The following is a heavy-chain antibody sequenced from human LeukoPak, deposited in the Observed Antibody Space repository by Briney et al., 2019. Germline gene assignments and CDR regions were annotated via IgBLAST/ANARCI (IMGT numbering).Heavy chain of an antibody. CDR1: GFSFTGYS. CDR3: TREKGVANGMDV. CDR2: ITSRSFTI. Sequence: GGSLRLSCAASGFSFTGYSMNWVRQAPGKGLEWLSYITSRSFTIYYADSVKGRFTISRDNAKNSLYLQMNSLRDEDTAVYYCTREKGVANGMDVWGQGTTVTVSS. V-gene: IGHV3-48*02. J-gene: IGHJ6*02. D-gene: IGHD3-16*01.